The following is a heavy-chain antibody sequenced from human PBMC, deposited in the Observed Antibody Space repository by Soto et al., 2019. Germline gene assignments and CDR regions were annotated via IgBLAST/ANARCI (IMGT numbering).Heavy chain of an antibody. CDR2: TYYRSNWYN. D-gene: IGHD6-6*01. J-gene: IGHJ4*02. CDR3: ARDHPAARPPSLPIFDY. V-gene: IGHV6-1*01. Sequence: SQTLSLTCAISGDNVSSNSAAWNWIRQSPSRGLEWLGRTYYRSNWYNDYAVSVKSRMTINPDTSKNQFSLQLDSVTPEDTAVYYCARDHPAARPPSLPIFDYWGQGALVTVSS. CDR1: GDNVSSNSAA.